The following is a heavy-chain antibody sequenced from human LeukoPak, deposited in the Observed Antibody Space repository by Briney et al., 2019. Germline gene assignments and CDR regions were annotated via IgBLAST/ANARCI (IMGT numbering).Heavy chain of an antibody. CDR2: ISGSGGNT. V-gene: IGHV3-23*01. D-gene: IGHD3-22*01. J-gene: IGHJ3*02. CDR1: GFTFSSYA. CDR3: AKSPITMIVVGAFDI. Sequence: GGSLRLSCAASGFTFSSYAMSWVRQAPGKGLEWVSAISGSGGNTYYADSVKGRFTISRDNSKDTLYLQMNSLRAEDTAVYYCAKSPITMIVVGAFDIWGQGTMVTVSS.